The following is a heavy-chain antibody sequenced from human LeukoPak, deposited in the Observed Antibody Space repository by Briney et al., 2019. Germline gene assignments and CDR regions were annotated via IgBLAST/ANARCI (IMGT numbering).Heavy chain of an antibody. Sequence: ESGPTLVKPTQTLTLTCTFSGFSLSTTGVGVGWIRQPPGKALEWLALLYWDDDTRYSPSLKSRLTITKDTSKNQVVLTMTNMDPVDTATYYCAHRPEAAAGWGSWGQGTLVTVSS. CDR3: AHRPEAAAGWGS. J-gene: IGHJ5*02. D-gene: IGHD6-13*01. CDR1: GFSLSTTGVG. V-gene: IGHV2-5*02. CDR2: LYWDDDT.